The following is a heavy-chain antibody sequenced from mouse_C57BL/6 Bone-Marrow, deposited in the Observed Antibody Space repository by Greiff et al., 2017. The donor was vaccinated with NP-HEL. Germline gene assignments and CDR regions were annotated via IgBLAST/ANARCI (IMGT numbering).Heavy chain of an antibody. CDR2: IYPRDGST. CDR1: GYTFTSYD. D-gene: IGHD2-4*01. Sequence: VQLQQSGPELVKPGASVKLSCKASGYTFTSYDINWVKQRPGQGLEWIGWIYPRDGSTKYNEKFKGKATLTVDTSSSTAYMELHSLTSEDSAVYFCARGIYYDYGPSSYWYFDVWGTGTTVTVSS. CDR3: ARGIYYDYGPSSYWYFDV. J-gene: IGHJ1*03. V-gene: IGHV1-85*01.